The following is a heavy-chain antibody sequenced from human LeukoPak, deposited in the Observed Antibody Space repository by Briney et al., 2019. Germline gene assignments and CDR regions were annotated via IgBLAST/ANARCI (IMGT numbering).Heavy chain of an antibody. Sequence: SETLSLTCTVSGGSISSYYWSWIRQPPGKGLEWIGYIYYSGRTNYNPSLKSRVTISVDTSKNQLSLTLSSVTAADTAVYYCARAPSFSSGWYWFDPWGQGTLVTVSS. V-gene: IGHV4-59*01. J-gene: IGHJ5*02. CDR3: ARAPSFSSGWYWFDP. CDR1: GGSISSYY. CDR2: IYYSGRT. D-gene: IGHD6-19*01.